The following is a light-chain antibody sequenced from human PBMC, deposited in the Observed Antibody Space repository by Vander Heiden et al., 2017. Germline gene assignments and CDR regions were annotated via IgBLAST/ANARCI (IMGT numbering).Light chain of an antibody. J-gene: IGLJ1*01. CDR2: DNS. V-gene: IGLV1-40*01. CDR1: SSNIGAGYG. Sequence: QSVLTQPPSVSGAPGQRVTISCPGRSSNIGAGYGVHWYQQLPGAAPKLLIYDNSDRASGVPARFSGSKSGTSASLAITGLQAEDEADYYCHSYDFILTGSVFGTGTKVTVL. CDR3: HSYDFILTGSV.